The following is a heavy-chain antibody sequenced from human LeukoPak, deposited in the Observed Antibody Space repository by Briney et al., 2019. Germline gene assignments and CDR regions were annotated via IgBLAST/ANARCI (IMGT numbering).Heavy chain of an antibody. D-gene: IGHD6-13*01. J-gene: IGHJ6*03. CDR3: ARVESSSWGLNYYYYYMDV. Sequence: PSETLSLTCTVSGGSISSYYWSWIRQPPGKGLEWIGYIYYSGSTNYNPSLKSRVTTSVDTSKNQFSLKLSSVTAADTAVYYRARVESSSWGLNYYYYYMDVWGKGTTVTVSS. V-gene: IGHV4-59*01. CDR2: IYYSGST. CDR1: GGSISSYY.